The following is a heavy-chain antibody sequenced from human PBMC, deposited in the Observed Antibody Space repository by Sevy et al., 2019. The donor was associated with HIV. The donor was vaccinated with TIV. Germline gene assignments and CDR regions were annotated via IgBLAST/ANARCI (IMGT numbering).Heavy chain of an antibody. CDR3: AKDPKVAGTFPYYFDY. Sequence: GGSLRLSCAVSGFTFSSYAMSWVRQAPGKGLEWVSIISGNGGTYYADSVKGRFTISRDNSKNTLYLQMNSLRAEDTAVYYCAKDPKVAGTFPYYFDYWGQGTLVTVSS. J-gene: IGHJ4*02. D-gene: IGHD6-19*01. CDR2: ISGNGGT. CDR1: GFTFSSYA. V-gene: IGHV3-23*01.